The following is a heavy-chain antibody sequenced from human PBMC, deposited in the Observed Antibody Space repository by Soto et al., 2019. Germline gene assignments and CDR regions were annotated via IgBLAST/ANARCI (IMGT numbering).Heavy chain of an antibody. V-gene: IGHV3-66*01. Sequence: GGARRDQRAGSGVTASRSYIILFRPSPEKGLEWVSIIYNGGTTLYADSVKGRFTISRDNSKNTFYLQMNTLRAEDTAVYYCVFSSVVAPHYYIDVRAQRTTVPVS. J-gene: IGHJ6*03. D-gene: IGHD3-3*01. CDR3: VFSSVVAPHYYIDV. CDR2: IYNGGTT. CDR1: GVTASRSY.